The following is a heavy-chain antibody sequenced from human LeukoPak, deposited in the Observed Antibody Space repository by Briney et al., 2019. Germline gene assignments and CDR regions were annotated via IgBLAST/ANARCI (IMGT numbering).Heavy chain of an antibody. Sequence: SETLSLTCTVSGGSISSYYWSWIRQPPGKGLEWIGYIYYSGSTYYNPSLKSRVTISVDTSKNQVSLKLSSVTAADTAVYYCAREIAPHIVVVIGYFDYWGQGTLVTVSS. CDR3: AREIAPHIVVVIGYFDY. J-gene: IGHJ4*02. CDR1: GGSISSYY. D-gene: IGHD3-22*01. CDR2: IYYSGST. V-gene: IGHV4-59*01.